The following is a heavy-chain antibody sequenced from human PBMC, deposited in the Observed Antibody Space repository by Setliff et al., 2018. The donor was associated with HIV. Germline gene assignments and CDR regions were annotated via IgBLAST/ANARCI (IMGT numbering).Heavy chain of an antibody. D-gene: IGHD5-12*01. CDR3: ARHLYGGYTGGFDY. V-gene: IGHV4-59*01. CDR1: GGSITTYF. CDR2: AFHSGAT. Sequence: PSETLSLTCTVSGGSITTYFWTWLRQPPGKGLEWIGSAFHSGATNYNPSLKSRVTMSVDTSNNHFSLNLKSVTAADTAVYYCARHLYGGYTGGFDYWGQGTLVTVSS. J-gene: IGHJ4*02.